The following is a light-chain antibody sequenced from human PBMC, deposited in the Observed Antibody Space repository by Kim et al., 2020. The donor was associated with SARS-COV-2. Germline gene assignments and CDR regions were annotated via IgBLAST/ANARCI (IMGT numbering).Light chain of an antibody. CDR1: QSVSSN. V-gene: IGKV3-15*01. CDR2: GAS. J-gene: IGKJ1*01. CDR3: QQYNDWPPWT. Sequence: SPGESATLSCRATQSVSSNLAWYQQKPGQAPRLLIYGASTRATGIPARFSGSGSGTDFTLTISSLQSEDFAVYYCQQYNDWPPWTFGQGTKVDIK.